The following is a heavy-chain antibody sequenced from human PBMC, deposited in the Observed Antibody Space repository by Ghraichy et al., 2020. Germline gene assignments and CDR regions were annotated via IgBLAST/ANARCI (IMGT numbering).Heavy chain of an antibody. V-gene: IGHV3-74*01. J-gene: IGHJ6*03. D-gene: IGHD2-15*01. CDR2: INSEGSVT. Sequence: GGSLRLSCAASGFTLRNYWMQWVRQVPGKGLVWVSHINSEGSVTRYADSVKGRFTISRDNAKNTLYLQMNSLRAEDTAVYYCSRVAVVPTTDYFYHIDVWGKGTTIT. CDR1: GFTLRNYW. CDR3: SRVAVVPTTDYFYHIDV.